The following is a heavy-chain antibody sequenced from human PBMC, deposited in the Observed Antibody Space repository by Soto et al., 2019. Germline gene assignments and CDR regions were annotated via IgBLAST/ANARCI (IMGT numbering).Heavy chain of an antibody. V-gene: IGHV1-69*01. J-gene: IGHJ5*02. D-gene: IGHD2-8*01. CDR2: IILALGTP. CDR3: GRYCTNTKCRGGYYLDL. CDR1: GDSFTNYA. Sequence: QVLLVQSGAEMKQPGSSVSVSCRASGDSFTNYAFTWVRQAPGQGPEWLGGIILALGTPHYSQRFQGRLTITAVESSSTVYMELGRLRLDDTAVYYCGRYCTNTKCRGGYYLDLWGQGTLLTVSS.